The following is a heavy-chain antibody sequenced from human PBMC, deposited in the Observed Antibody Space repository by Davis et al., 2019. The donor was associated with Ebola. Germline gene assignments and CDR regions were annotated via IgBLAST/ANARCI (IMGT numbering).Heavy chain of an antibody. Sequence: GGSLRLSCAASGFTFSSYAMHWVRQAPGKGLEWVAVISYDGSNKYYADSVKGRFTISRDNSKNTLYLQMNSLRAEDTAVYYCARDPGVWRKGYYYYYGMDVWGQGTTVTVSS. CDR1: GFTFSSYA. CDR2: ISYDGSNK. CDR3: ARDPGVWRKGYYYYYGMDV. J-gene: IGHJ6*02. V-gene: IGHV3-30-3*01. D-gene: IGHD2-8*01.